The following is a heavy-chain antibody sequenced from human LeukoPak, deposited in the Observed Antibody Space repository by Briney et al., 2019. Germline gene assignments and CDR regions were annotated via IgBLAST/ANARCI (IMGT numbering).Heavy chain of an antibody. CDR1: GFTFSSYW. CDR2: INSDGSST. J-gene: IGHJ6*04. D-gene: IGHD5-24*01. V-gene: IGHV3-74*01. Sequence: GSLRLSCAASGFTFSSYWMHWVRQAPGKGLVWVSRINSDGSSTSYADSVKGRFTISRDNAKNTLYLQMNSLRAEDTAVYYCERRPEIYYYYGMDVWGKGTTVTVSS. CDR3: ERRPEIYYYYGMDV.